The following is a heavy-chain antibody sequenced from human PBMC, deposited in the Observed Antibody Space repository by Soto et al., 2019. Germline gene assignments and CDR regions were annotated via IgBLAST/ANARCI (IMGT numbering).Heavy chain of an antibody. V-gene: IGHV4-31*03. CDR3: ARSVCP. J-gene: IGHJ5*02. CDR2: IYYSGST. Sequence: SETLDLTCTVSGGSISSGGYYWNWIRQHPGKGLEWIGYIYYSGSTYYNPSLKSRVTTSVDTSKNQFSLKLSSVTAADTAVYDCARSVCPWGQGTLVTVSS. CDR1: GGSISSGGYY.